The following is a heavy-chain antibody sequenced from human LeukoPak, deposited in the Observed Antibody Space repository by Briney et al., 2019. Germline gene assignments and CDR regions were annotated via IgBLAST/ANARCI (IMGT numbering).Heavy chain of an antibody. CDR2: IYYSKNT. Sequence: SETLSLTCTVSGGSISSSSAYWGWIRQPPGKGLEWIGSIYYSKNTYYNPSLKSRVAISADTSKNQFSLTLSSVSATDTAVYYCVSPRGFSYGYFDYWGQGTLVTVSS. J-gene: IGHJ4*02. CDR1: GGSISSSSAY. CDR3: VSPRGFSYGYFDY. V-gene: IGHV4-39*01. D-gene: IGHD5-18*01.